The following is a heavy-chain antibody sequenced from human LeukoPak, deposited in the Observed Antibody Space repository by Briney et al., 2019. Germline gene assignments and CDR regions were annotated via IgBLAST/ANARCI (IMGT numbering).Heavy chain of an antibody. CDR1: GFTFSSHG. Sequence: PVGSLRLSCAASGFTFSSHGMHWVRQAPGKGLEWVALIWYDGSKKNYADSVKGRFTISRDDSKSTLYLQINSLRAEDTAVYYCAKDLSYGSNWFDPWGQGTLVTVSS. J-gene: IGHJ5*02. V-gene: IGHV3-33*06. CDR3: AKDLSYGSNWFDP. D-gene: IGHD5-18*01. CDR2: IWYDGSKK.